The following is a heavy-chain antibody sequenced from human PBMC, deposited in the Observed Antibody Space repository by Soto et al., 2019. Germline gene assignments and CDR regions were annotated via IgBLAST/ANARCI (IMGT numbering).Heavy chain of an antibody. D-gene: IGHD2-21*02. V-gene: IGHV1-18*01. CDR2: ISAYNGNT. CDR3: ARSEGRSTVVTPPFDY. J-gene: IGHJ4*02. Sequence: QVQLVQSGAEVKKPGASVKVSCKASGYTFTSYGISWVRQAPGQGLEWMGWISAYNGNTNYAQKLQGRVTMTTDTSTSTDYMELRSLRSADTAVYYCARSEGRSTVVTPPFDYWGQGTLVTVSS. CDR1: GYTFTSYG.